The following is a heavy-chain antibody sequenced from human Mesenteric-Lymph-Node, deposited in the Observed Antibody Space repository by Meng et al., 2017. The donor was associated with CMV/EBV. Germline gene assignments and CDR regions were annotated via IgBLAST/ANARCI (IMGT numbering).Heavy chain of an antibody. J-gene: IGHJ4*02. CDR3: ARDGDYYDSSGYNPFDY. CDR1: GGSISSSSYY. CDR2: IYYSGST. V-gene: IGHV4-39*07. D-gene: IGHD3-22*01. Sequence: QLQLQESGPGLVKPLETLSLTCTVSGGSISSSSYYWGWIRQPPGKGLEWIGSIYYSGSTCYNPSLKSRVTISVDTSKNQFSLKLSSVTAADTAVYYCARDGDYYDSSGYNPFDYWGQGTLVTVSS.